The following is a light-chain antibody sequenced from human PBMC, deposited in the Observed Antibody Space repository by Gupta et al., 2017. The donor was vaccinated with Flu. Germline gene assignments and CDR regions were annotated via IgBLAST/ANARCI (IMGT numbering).Light chain of an antibody. Sequence: ALGQTANISCGGKNIVTKRVQWFQQKPGQAPGLVVYRETNRPSGIPERFSGSNSGNTATLTISRAQVGDEADYYCQVWDSSTALFGGGTKLTVL. J-gene: IGLJ2*01. CDR3: QVWDSSTAL. V-gene: IGLV3-9*01. CDR1: NIVTKR. CDR2: RET.